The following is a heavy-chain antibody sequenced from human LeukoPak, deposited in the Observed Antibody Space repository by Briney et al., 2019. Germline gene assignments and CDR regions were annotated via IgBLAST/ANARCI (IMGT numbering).Heavy chain of an antibody. J-gene: IGHJ6*04. Sequence: SETLSLTCAVYGGSFSGYYWSWIRQPPGKGLEWIVEINHSGSTNYNPSLKSRVTISVDTSKNQFSLKLSSVTAADTAVYYCARGGPDIVVVPAARLHYYYYGMDVWGKGTTVTVSS. D-gene: IGHD2-2*01. CDR2: INHSGST. CDR3: ARGGPDIVVVPAARLHYYYYGMDV. V-gene: IGHV4-34*01. CDR1: GGSFSGYY.